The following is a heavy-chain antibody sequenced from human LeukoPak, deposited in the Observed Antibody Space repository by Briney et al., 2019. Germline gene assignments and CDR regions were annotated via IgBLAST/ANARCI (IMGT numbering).Heavy chain of an antibody. CDR3: ARNHYYDSSGYSDWFDP. V-gene: IGHV4-31*03. CDR1: GGSISSGGYY. Sequence: SQTLSLTCTVSGGSISSGGYYWSWIRQHPGKGLEWIGYIYYSGSTYYNPSLKSRVTISVDTSKNQFSLKLSSVTAADTAVYYCARNHYYDSSGYSDWFDPWGQGTLVTV. J-gene: IGHJ5*02. CDR2: IYYSGST. D-gene: IGHD3-22*01.